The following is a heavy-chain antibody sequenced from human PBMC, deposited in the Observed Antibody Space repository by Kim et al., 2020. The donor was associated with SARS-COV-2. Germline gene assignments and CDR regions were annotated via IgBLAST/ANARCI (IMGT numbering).Heavy chain of an antibody. CDR3: ARHASDPYCSSTSCENYFYY. D-gene: IGHD2-2*01. V-gene: IGHV4-39*01. J-gene: IGHJ4*02. CDR2: IYYSGST. Sequence: SETLSLTCTVSGGSISSSSYYWGWIRQPPGKGLEWIGSIYYSGSTYYNPSLKSRVTISVDTSKNQFSLKLSSVTAADTAVYYCARHASDPYCSSTSCENYFYYWGQGTLVTVSS. CDR1: GGSISSSSYY.